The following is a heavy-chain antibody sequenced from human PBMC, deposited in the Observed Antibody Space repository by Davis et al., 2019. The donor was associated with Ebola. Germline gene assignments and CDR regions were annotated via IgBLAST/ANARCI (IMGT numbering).Heavy chain of an antibody. CDR1: GFSFGAYH. J-gene: IGHJ4*02. V-gene: IGHV3-11*01. D-gene: IGHD6-13*01. Sequence: PGGSLRLSCAASGFSFGAYHMNWIPQAPGKGLKWVSYITSCDGGTYYADAVKGRFTISRDNARKSLFLQMNSLRAEDTAVYYCAREDNSSPYLDYWGQGTLVTVSS. CDR3: AREDNSSPYLDY. CDR2: ITSCDGGT.